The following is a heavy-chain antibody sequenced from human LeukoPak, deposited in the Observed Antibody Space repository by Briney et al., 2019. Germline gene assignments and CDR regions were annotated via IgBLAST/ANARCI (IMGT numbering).Heavy chain of an antibody. CDR3: ARDPLRTEYY. CDR1: GFTFSDYY. J-gene: IGHJ4*02. Sequence: PGGSLRLSCAASGFTFSDYYMSWIRQAPGKGLEWVSYISSTGSPTYYADSVRGRFTISRDNAKNSLYLQMNSLRADDTAVYYCARDPLRTEYYWGQGTLVTVSS. CDR2: ISSTGSPT. D-gene: IGHD3/OR15-3a*01. V-gene: IGHV3-11*04.